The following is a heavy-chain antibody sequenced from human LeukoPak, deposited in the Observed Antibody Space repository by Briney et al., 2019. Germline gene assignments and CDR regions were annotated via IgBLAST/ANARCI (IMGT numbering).Heavy chain of an antibody. CDR2: IYYSGSP. Sequence: PSETLSLTCTVSGGSISSYYWSWIRQPPGKGLEWIGYIYYSGSPNYSPSLKSRVTISVDTFKNQFSLKLSSVTAADTAVYYCARQRTFDYWGQGILVTVSS. V-gene: IGHV4-59*08. CDR1: GGSISSYY. J-gene: IGHJ4*02. CDR3: ARQRTFDY.